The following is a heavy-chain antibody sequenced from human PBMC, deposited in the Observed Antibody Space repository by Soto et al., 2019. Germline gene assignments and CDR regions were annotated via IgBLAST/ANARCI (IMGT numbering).Heavy chain of an antibody. CDR3: AKEFTRLLCFWDFFYMDV. CDR2: ISWNSNRV. Sequence: EAQLVESGGGVAQPGRSLRLSCEGSGYSFDDYAMHWVRQAPGKGLEWVAGISWNSNRVAYADSVKGRFSTSRDNVLNALYLEMNSLRPEDTALYYCAKEFTRLLCFWDFFYMDVWGKGSKVTVS. CDR1: GYSFDDYA. J-gene: IGHJ6*03. V-gene: IGHV3-9*01. D-gene: IGHD3-10*01.